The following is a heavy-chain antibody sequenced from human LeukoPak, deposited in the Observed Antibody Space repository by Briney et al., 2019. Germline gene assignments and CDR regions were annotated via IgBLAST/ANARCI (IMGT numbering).Heavy chain of an antibody. CDR3: ASNYGSGSYFDY. J-gene: IGHJ4*02. CDR2: INPSGGST. Sequence: ASVKVSCKASGYTFTSYYMHWVQQAPGQGLEWMGIINPSGGSTSYAQKFQGRVTMTRDASTSTVYMELSSLRSEDTAVYYCASNYGSGSYFDYWGQGTLVTVSS. D-gene: IGHD3-10*01. V-gene: IGHV1-46*03. CDR1: GYTFTSYY.